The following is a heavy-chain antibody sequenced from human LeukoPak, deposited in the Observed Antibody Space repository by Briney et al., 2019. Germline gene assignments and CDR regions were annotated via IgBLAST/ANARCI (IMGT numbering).Heavy chain of an antibody. CDR3: ARLAGNNWLDP. CDR2: IYPIDSDT. V-gene: IGHV5-51*01. Sequence: GESLKISCQSSGHSFASYWIGWVRQMPGPGLDWMGIIYPIDSDTRYRPSFEGQVTISDDKSITTAYPQWTSLKASDTAMYYCARLAGNNWLDPWGQGTLVTVSS. J-gene: IGHJ5*02. CDR1: GHSFASYW.